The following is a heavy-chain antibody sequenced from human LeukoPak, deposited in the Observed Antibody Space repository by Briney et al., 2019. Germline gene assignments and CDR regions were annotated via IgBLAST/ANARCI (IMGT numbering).Heavy chain of an antibody. J-gene: IGHJ5*02. D-gene: IGHD1-1*01. CDR2: MNPHSGNA. CDR1: GYTFTSND. CDR3: ARIPQRVPHNWFDP. V-gene: IGHV1-8*01. Sequence: ASVKVSCKASGYTFTSNDINWVRQAAGQGLEWMGWMNPHSGNAGYAQKFQGRVTITRDTSISTAYMELRSLTSDDTAVYYCARIPQRVPHNWFDPWGQGTLVTVSS.